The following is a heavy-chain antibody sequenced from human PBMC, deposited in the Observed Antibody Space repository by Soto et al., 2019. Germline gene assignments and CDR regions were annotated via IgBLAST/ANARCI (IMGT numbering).Heavy chain of an antibody. CDR2: IYYRGNT. CDR1: GGSIGTYY. J-gene: IGHJ4*02. V-gene: IGHV4-59*08. Sequence: SETLSLTCTVSGGSIGTYYWSWIRQPPGKGLEWIGYIYYRGNTDHNPSLKSRVTISLDTPKNQFSLKLSSVTAADTAVYYCARHPGYYDILTGYTTYYFDSWGQGILVTVSS. D-gene: IGHD3-9*01. CDR3: ARHPGYYDILTGYTTYYFDS.